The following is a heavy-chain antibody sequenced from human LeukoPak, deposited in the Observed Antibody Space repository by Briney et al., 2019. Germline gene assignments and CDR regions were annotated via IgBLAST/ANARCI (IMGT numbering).Heavy chain of an antibody. D-gene: IGHD2-15*01. CDR1: GFTFDAYA. CDR3: ARDGYCSGGSCYADNWFDP. V-gene: IGHV3-20*04. CDR2: INWNGGRT. J-gene: IGHJ5*02. Sequence: GGSLRLSCAASGFTFDAYAMSWVRQAPGKGLERVSGINWNGGRTGYADSVKGRFTISRDNAKNSLYLQMNSLRAEDTAVYYCARDGYCSGGSCYADNWFDPWGQGTLVTVSS.